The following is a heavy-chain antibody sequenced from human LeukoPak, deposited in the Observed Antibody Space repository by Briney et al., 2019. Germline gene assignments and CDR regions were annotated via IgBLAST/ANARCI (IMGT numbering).Heavy chain of an antibody. D-gene: IGHD5-18*01. V-gene: IGHV3-30*03. J-gene: IGHJ4*02. CDR2: ILHDGSNK. CDR1: GFTFSSYA. Sequence: GGSLRLSCAASGFTFSSYAMHWVRQAPGKGLEWVAVILHDGSNKQYADSVKGRFTISRVNSKNTLYLQINSLRAEDTAVYYCATLSGDSHGYDYWGLGTLVTVSS. CDR3: ATLSGDSHGYDY.